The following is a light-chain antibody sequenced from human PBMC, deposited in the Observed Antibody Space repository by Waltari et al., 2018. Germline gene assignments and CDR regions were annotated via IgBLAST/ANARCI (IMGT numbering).Light chain of an antibody. J-gene: IGKJ4*01. V-gene: IGKV1-5*03. CDR1: QSVSHW. Sequence: DIQMTQSHSTLSASAGDRVTITCRASQSVSHWLAWYQQKPGKAPKLLISKASSLEKEVPSRFSGSGSGTEFTLTITNLQPDDFATFYCQRYDDYPPTFGGGTKVEIK. CDR3: QRYDDYPPT. CDR2: KAS.